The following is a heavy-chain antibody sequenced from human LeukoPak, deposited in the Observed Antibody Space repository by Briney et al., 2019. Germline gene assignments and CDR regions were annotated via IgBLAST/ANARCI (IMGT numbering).Heavy chain of an antibody. CDR2: IIPIFGTA. D-gene: IGHD3-22*01. J-gene: IGHJ4*02. Sequence: SVEVSCKASGGTFSSYAISWVRQAPGQGLEWMGGIIPIFGTANYAQKFQGRVTITADESTSTAYMELSSLRSEDTAVYYCARRTYYYDSSLDYWGQGTLVTVSS. V-gene: IGHV1-69*01. CDR3: ARRTYYYDSSLDY. CDR1: GGTFSSYA.